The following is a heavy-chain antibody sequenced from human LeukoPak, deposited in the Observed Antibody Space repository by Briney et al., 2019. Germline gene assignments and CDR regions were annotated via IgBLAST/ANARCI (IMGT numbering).Heavy chain of an antibody. D-gene: IGHD6-6*01. CDR3: ARSSYSSSSGV. CDR2: INSDGSEG. V-gene: IGHV3-7*03. CDR1: GFTFSGFW. Sequence: GGSLRLSCAVSGFTFSGFWMSWSRQAPGKGLEWVASINSDGSEGYYADVVKGRFTISRDNAKNSLYLQINSLRAEDTAVYYCARSSYSSSSGVWGQGTMVTVSS. J-gene: IGHJ3*01.